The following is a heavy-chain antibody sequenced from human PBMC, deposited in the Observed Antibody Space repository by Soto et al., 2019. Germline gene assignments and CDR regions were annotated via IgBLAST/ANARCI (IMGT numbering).Heavy chain of an antibody. Sequence: PSETLSLTCTVSGGSISSGDYYWSWIRQPPGKGLEWIGYIYYSGSTYYNPSLKSRVTIPVDTSKNQFSLKLSSVTAADTSVYYCARDYDSSGSLGMDVWGQGTTVTVSS. D-gene: IGHD3-22*01. CDR1: GGSISSGDYY. J-gene: IGHJ6*02. CDR3: ARDYDSSGSLGMDV. V-gene: IGHV4-30-4*01. CDR2: IYYSGST.